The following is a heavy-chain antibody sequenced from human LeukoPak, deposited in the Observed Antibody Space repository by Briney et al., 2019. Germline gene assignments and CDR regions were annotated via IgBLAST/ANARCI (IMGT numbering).Heavy chain of an antibody. CDR2: IRYDGKYT. V-gene: IGHV3-30*02. CDR3: VKCTSTTVAPRDPFDI. CDR1: GFSFNEYA. Sequence: GGSLRLSCTASGFSFNEYAMNWVRQAPGKGLEWVAFIRYDGKYTYYGDSVKGRFTISRDTSKNTVFLQMSSLTSEDTAVYHCVKCTSTTVAPRDPFDIWGQGTMVTVSS. D-gene: IGHD4-23*01. J-gene: IGHJ3*02.